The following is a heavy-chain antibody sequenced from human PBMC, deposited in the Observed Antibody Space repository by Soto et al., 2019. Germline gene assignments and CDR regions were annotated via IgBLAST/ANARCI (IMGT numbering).Heavy chain of an antibody. V-gene: IGHV1-8*01. CDR2: XNPNTXNT. D-gene: IGHD1-1*01. J-gene: IGHJ6*02. CDR1: GCTFTRYD. CDR3: ARELARAGMDV. Sequence: GXSVKVSCKTSGCTFTRYDINWVRQATGQGLEGMGWXNPNTXNTAYEKKFQXXVTMTRNXXISKAYMEMSSLRSEDTAVYYCARELARAGMDVWGQGTTVTVSS.